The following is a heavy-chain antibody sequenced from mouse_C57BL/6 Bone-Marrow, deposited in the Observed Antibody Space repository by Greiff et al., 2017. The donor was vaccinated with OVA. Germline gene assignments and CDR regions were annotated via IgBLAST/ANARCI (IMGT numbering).Heavy chain of an antibody. CDR1: GYTFTDYY. V-gene: IGHV1-76*01. Sequence: VQLVESGAELVRPGASVKLSCKASGYTFTDYYINWVKQRPGQGLEWIARIYPGSGNTYYNEKFKGKATLTAEKSSSTAYMQLSSLTSEDSAVYFCARSQRYFDVWGTGTTVTVSS. J-gene: IGHJ1*03. CDR3: ARSQRYFDV. CDR2: IYPGSGNT.